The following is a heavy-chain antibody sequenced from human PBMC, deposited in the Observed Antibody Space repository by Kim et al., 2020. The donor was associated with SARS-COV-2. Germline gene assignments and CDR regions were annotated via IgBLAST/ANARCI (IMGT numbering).Heavy chain of an antibody. Sequence: YADSGKGRFTISREDSKNTRYLQRNSMRADDTAVYYCARLITGSSWPFDYWGQGTLVTVSS. V-gene: IGHV3-33*01. CDR3: ARLITGSSWPFDY. D-gene: IGHD6-13*01. J-gene: IGHJ4*02.